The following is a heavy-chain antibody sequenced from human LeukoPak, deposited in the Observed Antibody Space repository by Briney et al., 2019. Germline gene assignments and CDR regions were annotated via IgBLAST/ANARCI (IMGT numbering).Heavy chain of an antibody. CDR1: GYTFTSYG. V-gene: IGHV1-18*01. Sequence: ASVKVSCKASGYTFTSYGISWVRQAPGQGLEWMGWISAYNGNTNYAQKLQGRVTMTTDTSTSTAYMELRSLRSDDTAVYYCARDYFSYCSSTSCSTNWFDPWGQGTLVTVSS. J-gene: IGHJ5*02. D-gene: IGHD2-2*02. CDR2: ISAYNGNT. CDR3: ARDYFSYCSSTSCSTNWFDP.